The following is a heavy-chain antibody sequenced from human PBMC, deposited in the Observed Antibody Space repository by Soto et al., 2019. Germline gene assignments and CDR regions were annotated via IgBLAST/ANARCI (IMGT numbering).Heavy chain of an antibody. CDR1: GGTFSSYA. V-gene: IGHV1-69*01. CDR2: VIPIFGTA. Sequence: QVQLVQSGAEVKKPGSSVKVSCKAPGGTFSSYAISWVRQAPGQGLEWMGGVIPIFGTAKYAQKFQGRVTITADESTSTGYMELRSLRSEYTAVYYCARSQGGSSSLDIYYYYYYGMDVWGQGTTVTVSS. D-gene: IGHD2-15*01. J-gene: IGHJ6*02. CDR3: ARSQGGSSSLDIYYYYYYGMDV.